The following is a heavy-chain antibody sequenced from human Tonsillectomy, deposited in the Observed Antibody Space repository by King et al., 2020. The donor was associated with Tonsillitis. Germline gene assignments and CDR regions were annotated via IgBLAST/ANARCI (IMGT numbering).Heavy chain of an antibody. J-gene: IGHJ6*03. CDR3: ATNYDFWSGNNDGHYYYYYMDV. CDR1: GGTFSNHA. CDR2: IIPILGTA. D-gene: IGHD3-3*01. Sequence: QLVQSGAEVKKPGSSVKVSCKASGGTFSNHAISWVRQAPGEGLEWMGRIIPILGTANYAQKFQGRVTITADKSTSAAYMELSSLRSEDTAVYYCATNYDFWSGNNDGHYYYYYMDVWGKGTTVTVSS. V-gene: IGHV1-69*04.